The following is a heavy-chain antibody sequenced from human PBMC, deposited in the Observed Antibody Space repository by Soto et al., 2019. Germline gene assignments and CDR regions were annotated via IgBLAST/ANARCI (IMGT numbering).Heavy chain of an antibody. V-gene: IGHV1-24*01. Sequence: ASVKVSCKVSGYTLTELSMHWVRQAPGKGLEWMGGFDPEDGETIYAQKFQGRVTMTEDTSTDTAYMELSSLRSEDTAVYYCATECSCSGGSCYSGTNWFDPWGQGTLVTVS. D-gene: IGHD2-15*01. CDR3: ATECSCSGGSCYSGTNWFDP. J-gene: IGHJ5*02. CDR1: GYTLTELS. CDR2: FDPEDGET.